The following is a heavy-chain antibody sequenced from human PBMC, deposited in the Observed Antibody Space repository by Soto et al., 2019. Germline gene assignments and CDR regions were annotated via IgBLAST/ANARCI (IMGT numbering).Heavy chain of an antibody. CDR1: GFTFSSYA. CDR3: AKGGGSSPRAYFDI. CDR2: ISGSGGST. D-gene: IGHD1-26*01. V-gene: IGHV3-23*01. Sequence: EVQLLESGGGLVQPGGSLRLSCAASGFTFSSYAMSWVRQAPGKGLEGVSGISGSGGSTYYADSVKGRFTISRDNSKNTLYRQMNSLRAEDTGVYYCAKGGGSSPRAYFDIWGQGTMVTVSS. J-gene: IGHJ3*02.